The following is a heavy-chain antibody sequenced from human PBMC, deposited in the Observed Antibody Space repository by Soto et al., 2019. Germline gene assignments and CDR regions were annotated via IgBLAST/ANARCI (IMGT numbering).Heavy chain of an antibody. J-gene: IGHJ4*02. V-gene: IGHV2-5*01. CDR2: FYWNDDK. D-gene: IGHD2-21*02. CDR3: AHRPTSTDDFYFDY. CDR1: GFSLTTSGVA. Sequence: QITLTESGPTLVTPTQTLTLTCSFSGFSLTTSGVAVGWFRQPPGKAPEWLALFYWNDDKRYSPSLRSSLTVTGYSYKNQVVLTMANVDPVDSGIYYCAHRPTSTDDFYFDYWGQGTLVTVSS.